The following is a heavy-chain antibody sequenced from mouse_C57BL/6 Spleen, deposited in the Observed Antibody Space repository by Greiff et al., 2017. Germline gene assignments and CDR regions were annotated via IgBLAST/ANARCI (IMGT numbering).Heavy chain of an antibody. Sequence: VQLQQPGAELVKPGASVKVSCKASGYTFTSYWMHWVKQRPGQGLEWIGRIHPSDSDTNYNQKFKGKATLTVDKSSSTAYMQLSSLTSEDSAVYYCASDYYGSSYYYYAMDYWGQGTSVTVSS. CDR2: IHPSDSDT. D-gene: IGHD1-1*01. CDR3: ASDYYGSSYYYYAMDY. V-gene: IGHV1-74*01. CDR1: GYTFTSYW. J-gene: IGHJ4*01.